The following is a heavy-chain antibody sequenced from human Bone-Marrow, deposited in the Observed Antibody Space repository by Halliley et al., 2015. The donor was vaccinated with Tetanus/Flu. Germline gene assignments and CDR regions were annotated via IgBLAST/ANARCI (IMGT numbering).Heavy chain of an antibody. J-gene: IGHJ4*02. Sequence: WLALIFWDDDKYYRPSLNNRLTITKDASRNQVVLTMTDMDPTDTGTYYCAHRAYGAGALYFDFWGQGALVTVSS. D-gene: IGHD3-10*01. CDR2: IFWDDDK. CDR3: AHRAYGAGALYFDF. V-gene: IGHV2-5*02.